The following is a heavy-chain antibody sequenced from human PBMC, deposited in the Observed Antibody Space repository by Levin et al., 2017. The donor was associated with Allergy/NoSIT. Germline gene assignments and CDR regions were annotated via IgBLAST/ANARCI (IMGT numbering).Heavy chain of an antibody. V-gene: IGHV3-30-3*01. CDR1: GFIFSSYA. J-gene: IGHJ4*02. D-gene: IGHD3-22*01. CDR3: ARADSSAYPDY. Sequence: PAASVKVSCAASGFIFSSYAMHWFRQAPGKGLEWVAVVSYDGGTEYYADSVKGRFTISRDDSKNTLYLQMNSLRAEDTAVYYCARADSSAYPDYWGQGTLVTVSS. CDR2: VSYDGGTE.